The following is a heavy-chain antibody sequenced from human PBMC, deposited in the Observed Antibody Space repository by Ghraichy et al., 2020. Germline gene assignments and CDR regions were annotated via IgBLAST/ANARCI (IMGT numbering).Heavy chain of an antibody. J-gene: IGHJ4*02. D-gene: IGHD2-15*01. CDR2: ISGSGGST. CDR1: GFTFSSYA. Sequence: GGSLRLSCAASGFTFSSYAMSWVRQAPGKGLEWVSAISGSGGSTYYADSVKGRFTISRDNSKNTLYLQMNSLRAEDTAVYYCAIFVDCSGGSCYERFDYWGQGTLVTVSS. V-gene: IGHV3-23*01. CDR3: AIFVDCSGGSCYERFDY.